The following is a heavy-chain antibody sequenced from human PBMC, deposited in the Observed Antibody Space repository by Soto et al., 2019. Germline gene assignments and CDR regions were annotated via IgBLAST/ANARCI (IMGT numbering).Heavy chain of an antibody. CDR2: ISWNSGSI. CDR3: AKTKPEGYYYYYMDV. J-gene: IGHJ6*03. Sequence: DVQLVASGGGLVQPVRYLRISCAASGFTFDAYAMHWVRQVPGKGLEWVSGISWNSGSIGYADSVKGRFTISRDNAKNSLYLQMNSLRPEDTALYYCAKTKPEGYYYYYMDVWGKGTTVTVSS. V-gene: IGHV3-9*01. CDR1: GFTFDAYA.